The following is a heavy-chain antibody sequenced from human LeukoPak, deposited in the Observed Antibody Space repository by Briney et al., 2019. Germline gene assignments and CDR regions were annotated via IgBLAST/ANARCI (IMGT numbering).Heavy chain of an antibody. J-gene: IGHJ4*02. Sequence: GGSLRLSCAASGFTFGSYSMNWVRQAPGKGLEWVSYISGSSSDIKYADSVKGRFTISRDNAKNSLYLQMNSLRDEDTAVYYCARDWFSGTNYKPLFDYWGQGTLVTVSS. V-gene: IGHV3-48*02. CDR1: GFTFGSYS. D-gene: IGHD3-10*01. CDR3: ARDWFSGTNYKPLFDY. CDR2: ISGSSSDI.